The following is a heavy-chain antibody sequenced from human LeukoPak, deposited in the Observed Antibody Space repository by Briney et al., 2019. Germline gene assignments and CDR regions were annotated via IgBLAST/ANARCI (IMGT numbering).Heavy chain of an antibody. V-gene: IGHV4-39*07. Sequence: PSETLSLTCTVSGGSISSSSYYWGWIRQPPGKGLEWIGSIYYSGSTYYNPSLKSRVTISVDTSKNQFSLKLSSVTAADTAVYYCAKFYDINWFDPWGQGTLVTVSS. J-gene: IGHJ5*02. CDR1: GGSISSSSYY. CDR3: AKFYDINWFDP. D-gene: IGHD3-9*01. CDR2: IYYSGST.